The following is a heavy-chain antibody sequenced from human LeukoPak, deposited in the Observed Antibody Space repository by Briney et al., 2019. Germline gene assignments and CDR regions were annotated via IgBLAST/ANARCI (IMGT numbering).Heavy chain of an antibody. CDR3: ARAPPHVDFWSGYYKASYYYGMDV. D-gene: IGHD3-3*01. J-gene: IGHJ6*02. Sequence: SVKVSCKASEGTFSSYAISWVRQAPGQGLEWMGGIIPIFGTANYAQKFQGRVTITADESTSTAYMELSSLRSEDTAVYYCARAPPHVDFWSGYYKASYYYGMDVWGQGTTVTVSS. V-gene: IGHV1-69*13. CDR2: IIPIFGTA. CDR1: EGTFSSYA.